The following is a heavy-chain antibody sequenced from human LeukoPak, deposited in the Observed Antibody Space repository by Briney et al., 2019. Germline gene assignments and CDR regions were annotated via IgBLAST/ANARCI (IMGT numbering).Heavy chain of an antibody. D-gene: IGHD1-1*01. CDR1: GYTFTNYR. J-gene: IGHJ4*02. Sequence: ASVKDSCKASGYTFTNYRLHWVRQAHGQGLEWMGWVNPDSGATNYQQNFQGRVTMTRDTSISTVYMELSRLRSDDTAVYYCARENWYSDYWGQGTLVTVSS. CDR3: ARENWYSDY. V-gene: IGHV1-2*02. CDR2: VNPDSGAT.